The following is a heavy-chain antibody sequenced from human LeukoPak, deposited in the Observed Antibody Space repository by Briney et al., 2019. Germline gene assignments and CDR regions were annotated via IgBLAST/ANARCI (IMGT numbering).Heavy chain of an antibody. V-gene: IGHV3-23*01. CDR1: GFSFSSYA. CDR3: AKGGRNSEGDY. CDR2: ISDGGAIT. Sequence: GGSLRLSCAVSGFSFSSYAMTWVRQAPGKGLEWVSAISDGGAITYYADSVKGRFTISRDNSKNTLYLQMNSLRAEDTDVYYCAKGGRNSEGDYWGQGTLVTVSS. D-gene: IGHD4-23*01. J-gene: IGHJ4*02.